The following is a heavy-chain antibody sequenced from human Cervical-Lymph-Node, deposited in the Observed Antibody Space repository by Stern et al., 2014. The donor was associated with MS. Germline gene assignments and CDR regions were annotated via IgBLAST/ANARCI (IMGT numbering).Heavy chain of an antibody. CDR1: GGTFSSYA. Sequence: VQLVESGAEVKKPGSSVKVSCKASGGTFSSYAISWVRQATGQGLEWLGGIIPSFGTANYAQKFQGRVTITADESTSTAYMELSSLRSEDTAVYYCAREFECGGDCPSPMDVWGQGTTVTVSS. D-gene: IGHD2-21*02. J-gene: IGHJ6*02. CDR2: IIPSFGTA. V-gene: IGHV1-69*01. CDR3: AREFECGGDCPSPMDV.